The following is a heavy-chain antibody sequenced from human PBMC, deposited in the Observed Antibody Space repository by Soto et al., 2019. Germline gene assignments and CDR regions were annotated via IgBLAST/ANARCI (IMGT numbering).Heavy chain of an antibody. CDR2: INGGNGNT. Sequence: GASVKVSCKASGNTVPNYAIHWVRQAPGQRLEWMGWINGGNGNTYYSEHFQGRVTFTRDTSAGTVSLKLSAVTAADTAVYYCARHPTGLWFGDGPDYWGQGTLVTVSS. V-gene: IGHV1-3*01. J-gene: IGHJ4*02. D-gene: IGHD3-10*01. CDR1: GNTVPNYA. CDR3: ARHPTGLWFGDGPDY.